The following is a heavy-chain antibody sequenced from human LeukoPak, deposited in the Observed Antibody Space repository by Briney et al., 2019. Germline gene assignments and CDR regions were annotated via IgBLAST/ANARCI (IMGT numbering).Heavy chain of an antibody. J-gene: IGHJ4*02. D-gene: IGHD4-17*01. CDR1: GFTFTSYA. CDR2: ISGSGGST. CDR3: AKRDYGDYG. V-gene: IGHV3-23*01. Sequence: GGSLRLSCAASGFTFTSYAMSWVRQAPGQGLEWVAAISGSGGSTYYADSVKGRFTIFRDNSKNTLYLQMNSLRAEDTAVYYCAKRDYGDYGWGQGTLVTVSS.